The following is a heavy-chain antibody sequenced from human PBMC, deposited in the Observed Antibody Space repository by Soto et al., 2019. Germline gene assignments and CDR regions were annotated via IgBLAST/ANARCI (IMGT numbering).Heavy chain of an antibody. J-gene: IGHJ6*03. D-gene: IGHD3-3*01. CDR1: GFTFSSDA. Sequence: GGSLRLSCAASGFTFSSDAMSWVRQAPGKGLEWVSAISGSGGSTYYADSVKGRFTISRDNSKNTLYLQMNSLRAEDTAVYYCAKTVSYYDFWLNYMDGWGKGTTVTVSS. CDR2: ISGSGGST. CDR3: AKTVSYYDFWLNYMDG. V-gene: IGHV3-23*01.